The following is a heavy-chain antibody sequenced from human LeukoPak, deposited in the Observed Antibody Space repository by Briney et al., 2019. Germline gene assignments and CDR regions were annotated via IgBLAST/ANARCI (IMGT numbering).Heavy chain of an antibody. CDR2: IHPHGIF. V-gene: IGHV4-34*01. Sequence: SETLSLTCAVYGGSCDDYYCSWIRQPRAKGLEGIGEIHPHGIFYYNSSLTSRVTISIDTSKSQFSLRLASVTAADTAFYYCARGRDRSKAGDHWGQGSLVTVSS. D-gene: IGHD5-24*01. CDR3: ARGRDRSKAGDH. J-gene: IGHJ4*02. CDR1: GGSCDDYY.